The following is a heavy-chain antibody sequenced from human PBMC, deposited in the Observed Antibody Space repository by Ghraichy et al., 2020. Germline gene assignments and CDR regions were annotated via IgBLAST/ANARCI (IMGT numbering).Heavy chain of an antibody. CDR3: ARVYGGSLDY. J-gene: IGHJ4*02. D-gene: IGHD4-23*01. Sequence: GGSLRLSCAASGFTFSSYAMHWVRQAPGKGLEWVAVISYDGSNKYYADSVKGRFTISRDNSKNTLYLQMNSLRAEDTAVYYCARVYGGSLDYWGQGTLVTVSS. CDR2: ISYDGSNK. CDR1: GFTFSSYA. V-gene: IGHV3-30*04.